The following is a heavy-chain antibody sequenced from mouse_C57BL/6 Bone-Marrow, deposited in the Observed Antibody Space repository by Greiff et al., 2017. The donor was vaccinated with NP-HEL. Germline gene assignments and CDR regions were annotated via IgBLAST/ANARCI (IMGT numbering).Heavy chain of an antibody. CDR2: IHPNSGST. CDR1: GYTFTSYW. J-gene: IGHJ3*01. Sequence: QVQLQQPGAELVKPGASVKLSCKASGYTFTSYWMHWVKQRPGQGLEWIGMIHPNSGSTNYNEKFKSKATLTVDKSSSTAYMQLSSLTSEDSAVYYCARKAGTRGPWFAYWGQGTLVTVSA. V-gene: IGHV1-64*01. CDR3: ARKAGTRGPWFAY. D-gene: IGHD4-1*01.